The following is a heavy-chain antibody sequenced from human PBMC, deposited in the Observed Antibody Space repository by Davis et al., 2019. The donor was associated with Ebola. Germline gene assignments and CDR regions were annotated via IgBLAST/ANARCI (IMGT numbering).Heavy chain of an antibody. CDR2: IRYDGNNK. J-gene: IGHJ4*02. Sequence: GGSLRLSCAASGFTFSTYTIHWVRQAPGKGLEWVAFIRYDGNNKDYADSVKGRFTISRDNSKDTLYLQMNSLRAEDTAVYYRAKDRWVYAKSSDTDFWGQGTQVTVSS. V-gene: IGHV3-30*02. CDR1: GFTFSTYT. D-gene: IGHD2-8*01. CDR3: AKDRWVYAKSSDTDF.